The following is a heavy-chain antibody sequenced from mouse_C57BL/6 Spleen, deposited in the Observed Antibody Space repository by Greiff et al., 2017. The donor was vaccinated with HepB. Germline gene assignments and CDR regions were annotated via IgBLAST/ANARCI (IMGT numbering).Heavy chain of an antibody. J-gene: IGHJ1*03. CDR1: GFTFSDYG. D-gene: IGHD2-4*01. Sequence: EVHLVESGGGLVKPGGSLKLSCAASGFTFSDYGMHWVRQAPEKGLEWVAYISSGSSTIYYADTVKGRFTISRDNAKNTLFLQMTSLRSEDTAMYYCARNYDYDGWDFDVWGTGTTVTVSS. CDR3: ARNYDYDGWDFDV. CDR2: ISSGSSTI. V-gene: IGHV5-17*01.